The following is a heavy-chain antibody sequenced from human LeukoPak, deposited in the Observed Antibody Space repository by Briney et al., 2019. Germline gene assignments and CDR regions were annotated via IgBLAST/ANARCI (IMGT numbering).Heavy chain of an antibody. CDR3: AGVGYNLDY. V-gene: IGHV4-59*01. CDR2: IYYSGST. Sequence: SETLSLTCTVSGGSISRYYWNWIRQPPGKGLEWIGYIYYSGSTNYNPSLKSRVTISVDTSKNQFSLKLSSVTAADTAVYYCAGVGYNLDYWGQGTLVTVSS. D-gene: IGHD5-18*01. CDR1: GGSISRYY. J-gene: IGHJ4*02.